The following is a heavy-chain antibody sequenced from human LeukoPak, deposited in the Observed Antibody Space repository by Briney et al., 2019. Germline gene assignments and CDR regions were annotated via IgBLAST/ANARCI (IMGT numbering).Heavy chain of an antibody. CDR2: ISGSGGST. CDR1: GFTFSSYA. V-gene: IGHV3-23*01. Sequence: TGGSLRRSCAASGFTFSSYAMSWVRQAPGKGLEWVSAISGSGGSTYYADSVKGRFTISRDNSKNTLYLQMNSLRAEDTAVYYCARGVYYDSSGYYLSIYFDYWGQGTLVTVSS. D-gene: IGHD3-22*01. CDR3: ARGVYYDSSGYYLSIYFDY. J-gene: IGHJ4*02.